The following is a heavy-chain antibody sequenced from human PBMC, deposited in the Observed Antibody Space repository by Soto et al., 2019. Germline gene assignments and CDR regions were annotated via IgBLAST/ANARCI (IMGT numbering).Heavy chain of an antibody. D-gene: IGHD3-22*01. V-gene: IGHV4-38-2*01. CDR1: GYSISSGYY. CDR3: ARATDDSSGSYYFDY. CDR2: IYHSGST. J-gene: IGHJ4*02. Sequence: GTLSLTCAVSGYSISSGYYWCWIRQPPGKGLEWIGSIYHSGSTYYNPSLKSRVTISVDTSKNQFSLKLSSVTAADTAVYYCARATDDSSGSYYFDYWGQGTLVTVYS.